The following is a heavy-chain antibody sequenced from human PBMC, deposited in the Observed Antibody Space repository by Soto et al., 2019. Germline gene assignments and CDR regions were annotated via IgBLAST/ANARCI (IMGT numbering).Heavy chain of an antibody. CDR2: ISAYNGNT. D-gene: IGHD4-17*01. CDR3: ARDPQDDYGDYEFDY. Sequence: ASVKVSCKASGGTFSSYTVSWVRQAPGQGLEWMGWISAYNGNTKYSQKFQGRVTITRDTSASTAYMELSSLRSEDTAVYYCARDPQDDYGDYEFDYWGQGALVTVSS. J-gene: IGHJ4*02. CDR1: GGTFSSYT. V-gene: IGHV1-3*01.